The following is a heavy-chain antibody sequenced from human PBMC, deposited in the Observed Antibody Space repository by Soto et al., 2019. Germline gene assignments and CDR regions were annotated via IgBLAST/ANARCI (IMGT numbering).Heavy chain of an antibody. CDR3: ARHQTAPAY. Sequence: QVQLVESGGGVVQPGRSLRLSCAASGFTFSSYGMHWVRQAPGKGLEWVAVIWYDGSNKYYADSVKGRFTISRDNSKNTLYLQVNSLRAEDTAVYYCARHQTAPAYWGQGTLVTVSS. V-gene: IGHV3-33*01. D-gene: IGHD2-21*02. CDR1: GFTFSSYG. CDR2: IWYDGSNK. J-gene: IGHJ4*02.